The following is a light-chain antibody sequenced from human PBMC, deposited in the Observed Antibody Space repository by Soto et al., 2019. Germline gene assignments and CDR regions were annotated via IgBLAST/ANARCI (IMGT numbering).Light chain of an antibody. J-gene: IGKJ1*01. V-gene: IGKV1-39*01. Sequence: DTPMTQSPSALSAFVGDSVTITCRASQSVSRRLSWYQQKPGEAPRLLIYAASTLQSGVPARFSGSGSGTDFSVVISNLQPEDFATDYCQQSYSMPFTIGEGTSV. CDR1: QSVSRR. CDR2: AAS. CDR3: QQSYSMPFT.